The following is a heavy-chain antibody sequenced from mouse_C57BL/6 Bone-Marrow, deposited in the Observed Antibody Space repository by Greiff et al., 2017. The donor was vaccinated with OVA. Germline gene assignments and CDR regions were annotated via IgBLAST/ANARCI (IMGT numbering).Heavy chain of an antibody. D-gene: IGHD2-4*01. Sequence: VKLQESGAELVKPGASVKLSCKASGYTFTEYTIHWVKQRSGQGLEWIGWFYPGSGSIKYNEKFKDKATLTADKSSSTVYMELSRLTSEDSAVYFCARHEVPYDYDGAWFAYWGQGTLVTVSA. CDR1: GYTFTEYT. CDR2: FYPGSGSI. CDR3: ARHEVPYDYDGAWFAY. J-gene: IGHJ3*01. V-gene: IGHV1-62-2*01.